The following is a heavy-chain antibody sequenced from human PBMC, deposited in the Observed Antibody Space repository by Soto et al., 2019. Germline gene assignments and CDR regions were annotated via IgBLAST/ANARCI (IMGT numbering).Heavy chain of an antibody. D-gene: IGHD3-16*01. J-gene: IGHJ6*02. CDR2: ISGSGGST. CDR3: AKGGRSNYYYGMDV. CDR1: GFTFSSYA. Sequence: GGSLRLSCAASGFTFSSYAMSWVRQAPGKGLEWVSAISGSGGSTYYADSVKGRFTISRDNSKNTLYLQMNSLRAEDTAVYYCAKGGRSNYYYGMDVWGQGTTVTVS. V-gene: IGHV3-23*01.